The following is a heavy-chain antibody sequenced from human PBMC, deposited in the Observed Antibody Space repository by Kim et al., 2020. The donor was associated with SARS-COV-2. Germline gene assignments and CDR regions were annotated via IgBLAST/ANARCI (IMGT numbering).Heavy chain of an antibody. D-gene: IGHD3-3*01. CDR3: ARDFWEWLVDPRGLYYYYGMDV. Sequence: GGSLRLSCAASGFTFSSYSMNWVRQAPGKGLEWVSYISSNSSTIYYADSVKGRFTISRDNAKNSLYLQMNSLRDEDTAVYYCARDFWEWLVDPRGLYYYYGMDVWGRGTTVTVSS. V-gene: IGHV3-48*02. J-gene: IGHJ6*02. CDR1: GFTFSSYS. CDR2: ISSNSSTI.